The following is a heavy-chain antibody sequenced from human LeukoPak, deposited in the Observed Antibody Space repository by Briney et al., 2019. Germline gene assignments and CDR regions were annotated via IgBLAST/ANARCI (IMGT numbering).Heavy chain of an antibody. CDR1: GDSISSNPDY. CDR2: INHSGST. CDR3: ARVKDPGGYYYYYYMDI. Sequence: KPSETLSLTCTVSGDSISSNPDYWGWIRQPPGKGLEWIGEINHSGSTNYNPSLKSRVTISVDTSKNQFSLKVSSVTAADTAVYYCARVKDPGGYYYYYYMDIWGKGNTVTVSS. J-gene: IGHJ6*03. D-gene: IGHD3-16*01. V-gene: IGHV4-39*07.